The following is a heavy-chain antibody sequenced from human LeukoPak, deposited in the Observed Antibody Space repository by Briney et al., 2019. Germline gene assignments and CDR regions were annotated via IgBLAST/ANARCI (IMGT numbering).Heavy chain of an antibody. D-gene: IGHD6-19*01. CDR3: ARDDSAWYAY. CDR1: GFTFSSYE. V-gene: IGHV3-48*03. CDR2: ISSSGRSI. Sequence: RGSLRLSCAASGFTFSSYEMNWVRQAPRKGVEWVSYISSSGRSIYYADSVRGRFTISRDNAKNSLYLQMNSLRAEDTAVYYCARDDSAWYAYWGPGTLVTVSS. J-gene: IGHJ4*02.